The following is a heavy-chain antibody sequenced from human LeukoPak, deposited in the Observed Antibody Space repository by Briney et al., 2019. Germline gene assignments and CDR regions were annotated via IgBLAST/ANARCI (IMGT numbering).Heavy chain of an antibody. D-gene: IGHD2-2*01. Sequence: GGSLRLSCAASGFTFSSYWMTWVRQAPGKGLEWVAVIWYDGSNKYYADSVKGRFTISRDNSKNTLYLQMNSLRAEDTAVYYCAKDVEGYCSSTSCATNDYWGQGTLVTVSS. J-gene: IGHJ4*02. V-gene: IGHV3-30*02. CDR1: GFTFSSYW. CDR2: IWYDGSNK. CDR3: AKDVEGYCSSTSCATNDY.